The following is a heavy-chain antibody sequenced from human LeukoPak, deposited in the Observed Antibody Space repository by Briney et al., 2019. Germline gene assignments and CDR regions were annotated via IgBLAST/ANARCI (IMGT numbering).Heavy chain of an antibody. D-gene: IGHD5-18*01. CDR1: GYTFIRYY. J-gene: IGHJ4*02. CDR2: VNPNGGTT. V-gene: IGHV1-46*01. Sequence: GASVKVSCKASGYTFIRYYMHWARQAPGQGLEWMGIVNPNGGTTRYAQKFQGRVTMTRDTSTSTVHMELSSLRSEDTAVYYCAKSVGDTALVPDYWGQGTLVTVSS. CDR3: AKSVGDTALVPDY.